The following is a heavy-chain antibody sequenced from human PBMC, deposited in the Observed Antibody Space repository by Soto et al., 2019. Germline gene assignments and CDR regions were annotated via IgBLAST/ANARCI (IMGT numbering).Heavy chain of an antibody. Sequence: GGFLRLSCAASGFTFSSYWMHWVRQAPGKGLVWVSRINNDGSDTSYADSVKGRFTISRDNAKNTLYLQMNTLRAEDTAVYYCARALYGGNFLGYWGQGTLVTVSS. CDR2: INNDGSDT. D-gene: IGHD4-17*01. CDR1: GFTFSSYW. CDR3: ARALYGGNFLGY. J-gene: IGHJ4*02. V-gene: IGHV3-74*01.